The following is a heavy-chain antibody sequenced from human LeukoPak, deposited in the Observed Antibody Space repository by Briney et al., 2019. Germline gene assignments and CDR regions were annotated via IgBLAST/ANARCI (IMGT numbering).Heavy chain of an antibody. V-gene: IGHV3-21*01. CDR3: ARYYYDSSGYYYRDYYYYYGMDV. CDR1: GFTFSSYS. D-gene: IGHD3-22*01. Sequence: GGSLRLSCAASGFTFSSYSMNWVRQAPGKGLEWVSSISSSSSYIYYADSVKGRFTISRDNAKNSLYLQMNSLRAEDTAVYYCARYYYDSSGYYYRDYYYYYGMDVWGQGTTVTVS. J-gene: IGHJ6*02. CDR2: ISSSSSYI.